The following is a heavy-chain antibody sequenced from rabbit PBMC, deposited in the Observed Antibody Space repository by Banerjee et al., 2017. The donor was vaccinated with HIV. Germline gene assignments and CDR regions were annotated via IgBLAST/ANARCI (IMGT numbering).Heavy chain of an antibody. CDR3: ARIVGVIGWNFNF. D-gene: IGHD1-1*01. V-gene: IGHV1S45*01. Sequence: QEQLKESGGGLVQPGGSLKLSCKASGFDFSGSYWMTWVRQAPGKGLEWIGYIDAGSSGSTYYASWAKGRFTISKTSSTTVTLQMTSLTAADTATYFCARIVGVIGWNFNFWGQGTLVTVS. J-gene: IGHJ6*01. CDR1: GFDFSGSYW. CDR2: IDAGSSGST.